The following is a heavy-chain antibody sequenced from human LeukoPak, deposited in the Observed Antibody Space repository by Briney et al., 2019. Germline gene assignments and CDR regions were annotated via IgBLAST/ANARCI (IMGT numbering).Heavy chain of an antibody. CDR3: AKASCGSGSRTLVYWYFDL. Sequence: GGSLRLSCAASGFTFSSYAMSWVRQAPGKGLEWVSAISGSGGSTYYADSVKGRFTISRDNSKNTLYLQMNSLRAEDTAVYYCAKASCGSGSRTLVYWYFDLWGRGTLVTVSS. CDR1: GFTFSSYA. J-gene: IGHJ2*01. D-gene: IGHD3-10*01. CDR2: ISGSGGST. V-gene: IGHV3-23*01.